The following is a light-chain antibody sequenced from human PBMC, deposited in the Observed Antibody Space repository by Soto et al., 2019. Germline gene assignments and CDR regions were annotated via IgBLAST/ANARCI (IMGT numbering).Light chain of an antibody. CDR3: QQYGTSPQT. Sequence: VRRQCAATLSASPGEGATLSCRASQGIGDTLAWYQHKPGQTPRLLIYDTSTRATGVPTRFSGSRSGAEFTLTINRLEPEDFAVYFCQQYGTSPQTFGQGTKVDIK. V-gene: IGKV3-15*01. CDR2: DTS. J-gene: IGKJ1*01. CDR1: QGIGDT.